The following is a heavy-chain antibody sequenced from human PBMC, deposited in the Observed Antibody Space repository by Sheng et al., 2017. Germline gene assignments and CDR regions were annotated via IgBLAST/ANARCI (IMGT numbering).Heavy chain of an antibody. D-gene: IGHD3-10*01. CDR1: GGSFSGYY. Sequence: QVQLQQWGAGLLKPSETLSLTCAVYGGSFSGYYWSWIRQPPGKGLEWIGEINHSGSTNYNPSLKSRVTISVDTSKNQFSLKLSSVTAADTAVYYCARGVLLWFGESPGRDLFDYWGQGTLVTVSS. J-gene: IGHJ4*02. CDR2: INHSGST. CDR3: ARGVLLWFGESPGRDLFDY. V-gene: IGHV4-34*01.